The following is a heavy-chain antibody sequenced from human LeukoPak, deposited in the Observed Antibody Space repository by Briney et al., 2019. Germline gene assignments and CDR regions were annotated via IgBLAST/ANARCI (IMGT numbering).Heavy chain of an antibody. D-gene: IGHD5-18*01. CDR1: GFTFSSYW. V-gene: IGHV3-74*01. CDR2: IKGDGSST. Sequence: GGSLRLSCAASGFTFSSYWMHWVRHTPGKGLVWVSRIKGDGSSTSYADSVKGRFTISRDNAKNTLYLQMNSLRAEDTAMYYCARDGYSFGHDFDYWGQGTLVTVSS. CDR3: ARDGYSFGHDFDY. J-gene: IGHJ4*02.